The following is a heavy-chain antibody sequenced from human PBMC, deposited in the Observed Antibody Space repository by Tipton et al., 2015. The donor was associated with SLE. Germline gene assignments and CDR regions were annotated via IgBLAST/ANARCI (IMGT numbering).Heavy chain of an antibody. J-gene: IGHJ4*02. CDR3: AKEGPKHGGWGLSGSYPFDY. Sequence: GSLRLSCEASGFTFTYYAMSWVRQAPGKGLEWVSAISGSGLTTTYADSVKGRFSISRDNSKNTQYLQMNSLRAEDTAVYYCAKEGPKHGGWGLSGSYPFDYWGQGTLVTVSS. CDR1: GFTFTYYA. CDR2: ISGSGLTT. D-gene: IGHD1-26*01. V-gene: IGHV3-23*01.